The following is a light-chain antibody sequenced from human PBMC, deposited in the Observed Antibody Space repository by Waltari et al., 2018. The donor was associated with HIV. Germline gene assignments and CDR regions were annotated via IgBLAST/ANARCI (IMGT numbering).Light chain of an antibody. CDR1: ETVMSNY. CDR2: GAS. J-gene: IGKJ4*01. Sequence: EIVLTQSPGTLSLSPGYRAHISCRASETVMSNYFAWYQQRPGQAPRPLIYGASTRATGIPDRFSASGSGTDSTLTINRLEPDDFAVYWCQQYGTTPSFGGGTKVEI. V-gene: IGKV3-20*01. CDR3: QQYGTTPS.